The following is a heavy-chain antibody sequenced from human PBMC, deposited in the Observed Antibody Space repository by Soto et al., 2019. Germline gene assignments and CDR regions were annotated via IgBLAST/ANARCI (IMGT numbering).Heavy chain of an antibody. CDR2: ISDDGRND. CDR1: GFSVTDYT. V-gene: IGHV3-30*01. D-gene: IGHD2-2*03. CDR3: ARDRVLGSCSRGSCGMLDS. Sequence: PEGSLRLSCAASGFSVTDYTMYWVRQAPGKGPEWVAIISDDGRNDYYADSVRGRFTISRDNSRNTLHLQMTSLRDDDTALYYSARDRVLGSCSRGSCGMLDSWGRGPPVTVSS. J-gene: IGHJ5*01.